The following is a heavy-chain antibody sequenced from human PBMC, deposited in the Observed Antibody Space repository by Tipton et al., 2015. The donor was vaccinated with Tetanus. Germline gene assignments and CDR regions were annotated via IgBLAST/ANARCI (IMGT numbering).Heavy chain of an antibody. D-gene: IGHD6-19*01. CDR3: ARHSGWYNFYNGMDV. CDR1: AGSINSYY. CDR2: IYFSGHT. J-gene: IGHJ6*02. V-gene: IGHV4-59*08. Sequence: TLSLTCTVSAGSINSYYWSWLRLPPGKGLEWIGYIYFSGHTKYNPSLNSRVTMSVDTSNNQFSLRLTSVTEADTAIYYCARHSGWYNFYNGMDVWGQGPTVTVSS.